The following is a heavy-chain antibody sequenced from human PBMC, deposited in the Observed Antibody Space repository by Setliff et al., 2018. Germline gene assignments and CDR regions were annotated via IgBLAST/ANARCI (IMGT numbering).Heavy chain of an antibody. CDR3: AQTKGFVDGYLDP. V-gene: IGHV1-2*06. D-gene: IGHD2-21*02. CDR1: ADTFTGYY. CDR2: INGNSGVT. Sequence: ASVKVSCKASADTFTGYYVHWVRQAPGQGLEWMGRINGNSGVTKYSQKFQGRVTMTSETSISIVYMDLTRLTSDDTAVYYCAQTKGFVDGYLDPWGQGTLVTVSS. J-gene: IGHJ5*02.